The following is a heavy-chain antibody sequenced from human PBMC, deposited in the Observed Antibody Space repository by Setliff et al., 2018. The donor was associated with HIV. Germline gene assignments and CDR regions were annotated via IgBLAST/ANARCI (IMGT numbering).Heavy chain of an antibody. V-gene: IGHV1-69*13. CDR3: ARVPPRWFGQLLYLQAFDY. D-gene: IGHD3-10*01. CDR2: LIPLFGTP. J-gene: IGHJ4*02. CDR1: GGTFSSYA. Sequence: GASVKVSCKASGGTFSSYAVSWVRQAPGQGLEWMGGLIPLFGTPNYAQKFQGRITIAAVEATSTAYMELSSLTFDDTAVYYCARVPPRWFGQLLYLQAFDYWGQGTLVTVSS.